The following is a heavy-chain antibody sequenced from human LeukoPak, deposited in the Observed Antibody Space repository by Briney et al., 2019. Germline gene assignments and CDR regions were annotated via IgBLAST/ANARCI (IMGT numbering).Heavy chain of an antibody. V-gene: IGHV1-8*01. D-gene: IGHD3-3*01. J-gene: IGHJ4*02. Sequence: GASVKVSCKTSGYTFDNYDINWVRQATGQGLEWMGWMNPNSGNTGYAQRFQGRVIMTTNTSMSTAYMELRGLRSEDTAIYYCARGAPVAIFVPGYDEYFEYWGQGTVVAVSS. CDR1: GYTFDNYD. CDR2: MNPNSGNT. CDR3: ARGAPVAIFVPGYDEYFEY.